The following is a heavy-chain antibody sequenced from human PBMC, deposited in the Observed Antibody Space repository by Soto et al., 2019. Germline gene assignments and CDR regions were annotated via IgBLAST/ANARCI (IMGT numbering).Heavy chain of an antibody. CDR3: ARMGGSYHDAFDI. J-gene: IGHJ3*02. D-gene: IGHD1-26*01. Sequence: QVQLQESGPGLVKPSETLSLTCTVSGGSISSYYWSWIRQPPGKGLEWIGYIYYSGSTNYNPSLKSRVTISVDTSKNQFSLKLSSVTAEDTAVYYCARMGGSYHDAFDIWGQGTMVTVSS. V-gene: IGHV4-59*01. CDR1: GGSISSYY. CDR2: IYYSGST.